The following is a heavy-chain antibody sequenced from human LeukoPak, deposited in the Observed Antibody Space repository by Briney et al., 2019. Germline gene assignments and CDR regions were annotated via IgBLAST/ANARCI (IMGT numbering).Heavy chain of an antibody. CDR3: AREQVAVAPFDI. V-gene: IGHV1-69*05. CDR1: GGTFSSYA. CDR2: IIPIFGTA. Sequence: SVKVSCKASGGTFSSYAISWVRQAPGQGLEWMGGIIPIFGTANYAQKFQGRVTITTDESTSTAYMELSSLRSEDTAVYYCAREQVAVAPFDIWGQGTMVTVSS. J-gene: IGHJ3*02. D-gene: IGHD2-15*01.